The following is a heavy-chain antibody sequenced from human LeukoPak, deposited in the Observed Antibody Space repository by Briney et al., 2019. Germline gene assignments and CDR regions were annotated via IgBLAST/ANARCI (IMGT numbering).Heavy chain of an antibody. CDR3: ARAWPILKTYCSGGSYYSGGAFDI. D-gene: IGHD2-15*01. CDR2: IYYSGST. CDR1: GGSISSYY. V-gene: IGHV4-59*01. Sequence: SETLSLTCTVSGGSISSYYWSWIRQPPGNGLEWIGYIYYSGSTNYNPSLKSRVTISVDTSKNQFSLKLSSVTAADTAVYYCARAWPILKTYCSGGSYYSGGAFDIWGQGTMVTVSS. J-gene: IGHJ3*02.